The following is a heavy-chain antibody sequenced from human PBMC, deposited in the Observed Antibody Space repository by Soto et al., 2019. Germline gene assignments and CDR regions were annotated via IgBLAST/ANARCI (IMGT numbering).Heavy chain of an antibody. D-gene: IGHD3-9*01. CDR3: ARGYDILTGTMGDFDY. CDR2: ISYDGSDK. Sequence: QVQLVESGGGVVQPGRSLRLSCAASGLTFSSYAMHWVRQAPGKGLEWVAVISYDGSDKYYTDSVKGRFTISRDDSKNTLYLQMNSLRAADTAVYYCARGYDILTGTMGDFDYWGQGTLVTVSS. V-gene: IGHV3-30-3*01. J-gene: IGHJ4*02. CDR1: GLTFSSYA.